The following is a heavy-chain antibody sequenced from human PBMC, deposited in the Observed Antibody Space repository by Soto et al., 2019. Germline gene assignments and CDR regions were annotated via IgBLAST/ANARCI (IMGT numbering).Heavy chain of an antibody. Sequence: EGQLLESGGGLVQPGGSLRLSFAASGLTFCSYAVTWVRQAPGKGQEWVSTITTSGGSTYYADSVKGRFTISRDNSKNTLYLQMNSLRAEDTAVYYCAKVAAAAGLDYWGQGTLVTVSS. J-gene: IGHJ4*02. CDR3: AKVAAAAGLDY. CDR1: GLTFCSYA. CDR2: ITTSGGST. D-gene: IGHD6-13*01. V-gene: IGHV3-23*01.